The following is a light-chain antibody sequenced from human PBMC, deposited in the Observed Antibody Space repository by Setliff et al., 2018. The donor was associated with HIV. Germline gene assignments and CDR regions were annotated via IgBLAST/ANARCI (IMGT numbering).Light chain of an antibody. J-gene: IGLJ1*01. CDR3: CSYAGSNIFVV. CDR2: DVT. Sequence: QSALTQPASVSGSPGQSITISCAGSNSDIGTYNYVSWYQQYPGKAPKLIIFDVTKRPSGVSTRFSGSKSGHKASLTISGLQAEDEADYYCCSYAGSNIFVVFGTGTKVTVL. V-gene: IGLV2-23*02. CDR1: NSDIGTYNY.